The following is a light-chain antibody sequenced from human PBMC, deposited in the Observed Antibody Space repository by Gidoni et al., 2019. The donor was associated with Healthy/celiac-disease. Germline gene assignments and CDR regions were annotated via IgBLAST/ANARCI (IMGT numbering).Light chain of an antibody. J-gene: IGLJ3*02. CDR1: SGHSSYA. CDR3: QTWGTGIWV. Sequence: QLVLTQSPSASASLGASVQLTCTLSSGHSSYAIAWHQQQPEKGPRYLMKLNSDGSHSQGDGIPDRFSGSSSGAERYLTISSLQSEDEADYYCQTWGTGIWVFGGGTKLTVL. V-gene: IGLV4-69*01. CDR2: LNSDGSH.